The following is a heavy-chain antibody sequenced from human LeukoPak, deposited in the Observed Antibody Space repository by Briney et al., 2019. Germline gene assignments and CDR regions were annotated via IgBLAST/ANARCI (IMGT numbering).Heavy chain of an antibody. V-gene: IGHV3-33*01. D-gene: IGHD6-13*01. J-gene: IGHJ4*02. CDR1: GFTFSSYG. Sequence: GGSLRLSCAASGFTFSSYGMHWVRQAPGKGLEWVAVIWYDGGNKYYADSVKGRFTISRDNSKNTLYLQMNSLRAEDTAVYYCARGYSSSWFPFDYWGQGTLVTVSS. CDR3: ARGYSSSWFPFDY. CDR2: IWYDGGNK.